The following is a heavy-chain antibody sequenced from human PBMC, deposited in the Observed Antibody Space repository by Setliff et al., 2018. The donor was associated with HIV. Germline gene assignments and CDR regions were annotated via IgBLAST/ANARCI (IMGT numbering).Heavy chain of an antibody. CDR3: AKHWRIESDNSDAFDI. CDR2: INQDGSEK. CDR1: GFRLSSYW. V-gene: IGHV3-7*03. D-gene: IGHD1-20*01. J-gene: IGHJ3*02. Sequence: PGESLKISCEASGFRLSSYWMTWVRQIPRKGLDWVASINQDGSEKSYGDSVKGRFTISRDNAKNSLFLQVNSLRTEDTAFYFCAKHWRIESDNSDAFDIWGQGTLVTVSS.